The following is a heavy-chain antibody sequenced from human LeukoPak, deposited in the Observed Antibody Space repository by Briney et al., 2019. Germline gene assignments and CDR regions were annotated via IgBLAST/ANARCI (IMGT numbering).Heavy chain of an antibody. CDR2: INPSGGST. V-gene: IGHV1-46*01. CDR1: GYTFASYY. D-gene: IGHD3-22*01. Sequence: GASVKVSCKASGYTFASYYMHWVRQAPGQGLEWMGIINPSGGSTSYAQKFQGRVTMTRDMSTSTVYMELSSLRSEDTAVYYCARGLMIARYFDYWGQGTLVTVSS. J-gene: IGHJ4*02. CDR3: ARGLMIARYFDY.